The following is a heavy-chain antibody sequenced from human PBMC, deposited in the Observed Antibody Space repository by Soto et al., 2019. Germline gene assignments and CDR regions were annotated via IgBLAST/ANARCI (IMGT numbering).Heavy chain of an antibody. CDR1: GDSINTDYY. J-gene: IGHJ6*02. CDR3: ARDSDSIAARRYYYYGMDV. V-gene: IGHV4-31*11. D-gene: IGHD6-6*01. CDR2: IYYSGST. Sequence: SETLSLTCAVSGDSINTDYYWSWIRQPPGKGLEWIGYIYYSGSTYYNPSLKSRVTISVDTSKNQFSLKLSSVTAADTAVYYCARDSDSIAARRYYYYGMDVWGQGTTVTVS.